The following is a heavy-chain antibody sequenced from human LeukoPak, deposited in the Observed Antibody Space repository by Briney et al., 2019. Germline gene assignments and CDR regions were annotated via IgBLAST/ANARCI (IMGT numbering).Heavy chain of an antibody. V-gene: IGHV3-23*01. Sequence: GGSLRLSCVASGFTFSSYAMSWVRQAPGKGLEWVSAISGSGRSTYYADSVKGRFTISRDNAKNSLYLQMNSLRAEDTAVYYCARDQGGNWFDPWGQGTLVTVSS. J-gene: IGHJ5*02. CDR3: ARDQGGNWFDP. CDR1: GFTFSSYA. D-gene: IGHD3-16*01. CDR2: ISGSGRST.